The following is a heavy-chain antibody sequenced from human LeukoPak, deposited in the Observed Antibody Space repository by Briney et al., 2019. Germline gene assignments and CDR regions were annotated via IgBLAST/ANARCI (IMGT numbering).Heavy chain of an antibody. Sequence: RDSGPTLLNPTQTLTLTCTVSGFAPSTSGMCVSWIRQPPGKALEWLARIDWDDDKYCSTSLKTRLTISKDTSKNQVVLTMTNMDPVDTATYYCARTSKGRSPFDYWGQGTLVTVSS. CDR2: IDWDDDK. J-gene: IGHJ4*02. CDR3: ARTSKGRSPFDY. CDR1: GFAPSTSGMC. V-gene: IGHV2-70*11.